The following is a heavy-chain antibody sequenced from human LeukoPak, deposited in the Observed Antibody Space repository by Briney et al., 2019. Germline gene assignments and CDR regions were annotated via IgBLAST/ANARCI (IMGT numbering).Heavy chain of an antibody. V-gene: IGHV3-23*01. CDR2: ISGSGGNT. Sequence: PGGSLRLSCAASGFTFSSYAMSWVRQVPGKGLEWVSVISGSGGNTYYADSVKGRFTISRDNSKSTLYLQMNSLRAEDTAIYYCAKTLRDLEWLTGELDVWGQGTTVTVSS. CDR3: AKTLRDLEWLTGELDV. CDR1: GFTFSSYA. J-gene: IGHJ6*02. D-gene: IGHD3-3*01.